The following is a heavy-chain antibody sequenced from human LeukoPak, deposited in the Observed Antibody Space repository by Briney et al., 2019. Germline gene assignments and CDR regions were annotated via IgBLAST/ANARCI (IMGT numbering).Heavy chain of an antibody. D-gene: IGHD2-2*01. Sequence: GESLKISCKGSGYTFTSYWIGWVRQMPGKGLEWMGIIYPGDSDTRYSPSFQGQVTISADKSISTAYLQWGSLKASDTAMYYCARRHCSSTSCSGAFDIWGQGTMVTVSS. V-gene: IGHV5-51*01. CDR3: ARRHCSSTSCSGAFDI. J-gene: IGHJ3*02. CDR2: IYPGDSDT. CDR1: GYTFTSYW.